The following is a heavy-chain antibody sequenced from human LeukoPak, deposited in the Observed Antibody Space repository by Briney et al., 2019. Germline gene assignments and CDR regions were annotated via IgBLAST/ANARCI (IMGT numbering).Heavy chain of an antibody. D-gene: IGHD5-18*01. Sequence: LSLTCTVSGGSISSGDYYWSWIRQAPGKGLEWVSYISSSGSTIYYADSVKGRFTISRDNAKNSLYLQMNSLRAEDTAVYYCARDLYSYDAFDIWGQGTMVTVSS. CDR3: ARDLYSYDAFDI. CDR1: GGSISSGDYY. J-gene: IGHJ3*02. V-gene: IGHV3-11*01. CDR2: ISSSGSTI.